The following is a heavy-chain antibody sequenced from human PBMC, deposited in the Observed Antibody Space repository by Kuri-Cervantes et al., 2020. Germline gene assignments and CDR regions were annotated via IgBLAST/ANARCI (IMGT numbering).Heavy chain of an antibody. Sequence: SETLSLTCAVSGGSISSGGYSWSWIRQPPGKGLEWIGYIYHSGSTYYNPSLKSRVTISVDRSKNQFSLKLSSVTAADTAVYYCARAPRSGPHYYYGMDVWGQGTTVTVSS. CDR2: IYHSGST. CDR3: ARAPRSGPHYYYGMDV. D-gene: IGHD2-15*01. J-gene: IGHJ6*02. V-gene: IGHV4-30-2*01. CDR1: GGSISSGGYS.